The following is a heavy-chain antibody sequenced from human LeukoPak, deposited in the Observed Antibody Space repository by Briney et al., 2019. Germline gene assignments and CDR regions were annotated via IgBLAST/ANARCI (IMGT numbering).Heavy chain of an antibody. CDR1: GFTFSSYG. D-gene: IGHD6-19*01. CDR2: IRYDGSNK. V-gene: IGHV3-30*02. CDR3: AKQGANGYSSGWYGDYYYMDV. J-gene: IGHJ6*03. Sequence: GGSLRLSCAASGFTFSSYGMHWVRQAPGKGLEWVAFIRYDGSNKYYADSVKGRVTISRDNSKNTLYLQMNSLRAEDTAVYYCAKQGANGYSSGWYGDYYYMDVWGKGTTVTISS.